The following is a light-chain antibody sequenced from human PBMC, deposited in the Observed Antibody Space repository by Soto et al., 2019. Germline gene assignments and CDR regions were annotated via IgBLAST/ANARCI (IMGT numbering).Light chain of an antibody. CDR3: VSYTDTDTLV. V-gene: IGLV2-14*01. CDR1: NTDVGQDKS. Sequence: QSALTQPASVSGSRGQSIIISCVGRNTDVGQDKSVSWYQQGPGKAPKLLIFEVTNRPSGGSNRLSGSRSGNTASLTISGLQPDDEGDYFCVSYTDTDTLVFGTGTKVTVL. CDR2: EVT. J-gene: IGLJ1*01.